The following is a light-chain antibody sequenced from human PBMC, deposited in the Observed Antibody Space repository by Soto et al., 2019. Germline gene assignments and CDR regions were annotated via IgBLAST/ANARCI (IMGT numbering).Light chain of an antibody. CDR1: SSDVGTYNY. CDR3: SSYTTSNTQV. J-gene: IGLJ3*02. CDR2: DVS. V-gene: IGLV2-14*01. Sequence: QSVLTQPASVSGPPGQSITISCTGTSSDVGTYNYVSWYQHRPGKAPKLMIYDVSYRPSGVSNRFSGSKSANTASLTISGLQAEDEADYYCSSYTTSNTQVFGGGTKLTVL.